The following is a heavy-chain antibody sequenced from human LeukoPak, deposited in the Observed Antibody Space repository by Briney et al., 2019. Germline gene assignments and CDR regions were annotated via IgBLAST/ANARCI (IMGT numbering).Heavy chain of an antibody. V-gene: IGHV3-23*01. Sequence: GGSLRLSRAASGFTFSSYAMSWVRQAPGKGLEWVSGISGSGSSTYYADSVKGRFTISRDNSKNTVYLQMSSLRVEDTAIFYCAKVATDWYFDLWGRGTLVTASS. CDR3: AKVATDWYFDL. J-gene: IGHJ2*01. CDR1: GFTFSSYA. CDR2: ISGSGSST.